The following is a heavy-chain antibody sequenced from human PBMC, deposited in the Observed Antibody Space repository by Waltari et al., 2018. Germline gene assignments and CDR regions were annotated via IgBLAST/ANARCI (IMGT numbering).Heavy chain of an antibody. CDR3: AREGQYPTHRWFDP. CDR1: GGSISSSSYY. Sequence: QLQLQESGPGLVKPSETLSLTCTVSGGSISSSSYYWGWIRQPPGKGLEWIGSIYYRGGNYDNPSLKSGVTITVDTAKNHFSLKLSSVTAADTAVYYCAREGQYPTHRWFDPWGQGTLVTVSS. CDR2: IYYRGGN. V-gene: IGHV4-39*07. J-gene: IGHJ5*02. D-gene: IGHD2-2*01.